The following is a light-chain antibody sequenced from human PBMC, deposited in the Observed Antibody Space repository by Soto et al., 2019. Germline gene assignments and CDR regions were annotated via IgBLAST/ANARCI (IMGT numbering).Light chain of an antibody. V-gene: IGKV1-5*01. Sequence: DIQMTQSPSTLSASIGDTVTLTCRASQSLTGRLAWYQQKPGRPPKLLIYDVSILESGVPSRFSGSGSGTDFTLTISNLQPEDFAIYYCQHSYSSQTFGQGTKLEIK. CDR2: DVS. CDR3: QHSYSSQT. J-gene: IGKJ2*01. CDR1: QSLTGR.